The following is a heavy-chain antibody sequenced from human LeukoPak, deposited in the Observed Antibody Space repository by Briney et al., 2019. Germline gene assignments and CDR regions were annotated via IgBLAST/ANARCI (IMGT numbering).Heavy chain of an antibody. CDR2: ISSSSSYT. D-gene: IGHD4-17*01. V-gene: IGHV3-11*03. CDR1: GFTFSDYY. J-gene: IGHJ4*02. CDR3: ARGPYGDYGVDY. Sequence: PGGSLRLSCAASGFTFSDYYMSWIRQAPGKGLEWVSYISSSSSYTNYADSVKGRFTISRDNAKNSLYLQMNSLRAEHTAVYYCARGPYGDYGVDYWGQGTLVTVSS.